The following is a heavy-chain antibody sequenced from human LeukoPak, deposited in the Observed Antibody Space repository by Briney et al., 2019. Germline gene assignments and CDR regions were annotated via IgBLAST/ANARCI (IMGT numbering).Heavy chain of an antibody. CDR1: GYTFTSYG. V-gene: IGHV1-18*01. Sequence: GASVKVSCKASGYTFTSYGISWVRQAPGQGLEWMGWISAYNGNTNYAQKLQGRVTMTTDTSTSTAYMELRSLRSDDTAVYYCARATIDTAMVLDYYFDYWGQGTLVTVSS. J-gene: IGHJ4*02. CDR3: ARATIDTAMVLDYYFDY. CDR2: ISAYNGNT. D-gene: IGHD5-18*01.